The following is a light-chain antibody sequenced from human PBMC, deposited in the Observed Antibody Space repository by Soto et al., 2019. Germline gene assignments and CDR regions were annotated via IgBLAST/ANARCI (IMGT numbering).Light chain of an antibody. V-gene: IGKV1-5*01. Sequence: PSTLSASVGDRVTITCRASQSISSWLAWYQQKPGKAPKLLIYDASSLESGVPSRFSGSGSGTDFTFTISSLQPEDIATYYCQQYDNLPLTFGGGTKVDTK. CDR1: QSISSW. CDR2: DAS. CDR3: QQYDNLPLT. J-gene: IGKJ4*01.